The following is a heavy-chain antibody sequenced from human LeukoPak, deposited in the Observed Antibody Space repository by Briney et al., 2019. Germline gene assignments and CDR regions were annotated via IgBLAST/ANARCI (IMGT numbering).Heavy chain of an antibody. V-gene: IGHV1-18*01. CDR2: ISAYNGNT. CDR3: ARDWTYSSSWYLLSAFDY. D-gene: IGHD6-13*01. Sequence: ASVKVSCKASGYTFTSYGISWVRQATGQGLEWMGWISAYNGNTNYAQKLQGRVTMTTDTSTSTAYMELRSLRSDDTAVYYCARDWTYSSSWYLLSAFDYWGQGTLVTVSS. CDR1: GYTFTSYG. J-gene: IGHJ4*02.